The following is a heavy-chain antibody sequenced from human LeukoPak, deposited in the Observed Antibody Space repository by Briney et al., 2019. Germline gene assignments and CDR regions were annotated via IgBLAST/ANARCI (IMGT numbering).Heavy chain of an antibody. J-gene: IGHJ5*02. D-gene: IGHD1-26*01. CDR2: IYYSGST. V-gene: IGHV4-59*11. CDR3: ARDYGADDNWFDP. CDR1: GGSISSHY. Sequence: SETLSLTCTVSGGSISSHYWSWIRQPPGKGLEWMGYIYYSGSTNYNPSLKSRVTISVDTSKNQFSLKLSSVTAADTAVYYCARDYGADDNWFDPWGQGTLVTVSS.